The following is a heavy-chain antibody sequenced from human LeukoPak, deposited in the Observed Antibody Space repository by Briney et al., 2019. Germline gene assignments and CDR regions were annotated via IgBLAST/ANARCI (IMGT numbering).Heavy chain of an antibody. CDR3: ARSYYYDSSGSDY. V-gene: IGHV3-53*01. J-gene: IGHJ4*02. CDR2: IYSGGST. Sequence: PGGSLRLSCAASGFTVSSNYMSWVRQAPGKGLEWVSVIYSGGSTYYADSVKGRFTISRGNSKNTLYLQMNSLRAEDTAVYYCARSYYYDSSGSDYWGQGTLVTVSS. CDR1: GFTVSSNY. D-gene: IGHD3-22*01.